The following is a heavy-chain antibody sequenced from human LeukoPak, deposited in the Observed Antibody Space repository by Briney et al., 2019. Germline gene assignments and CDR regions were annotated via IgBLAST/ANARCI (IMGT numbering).Heavy chain of an antibody. J-gene: IGHJ4*02. V-gene: IGHV4-59*08. D-gene: IGHD6-13*01. CDR2: IYYSGST. Sequence: KSSETLSLTCTVSGGSISSYYWSWIRQPPGKGLEWIGYIYYSGSTNYNPSLKSRVTISVDTSKNQFSLKLSSVTAADTAVYYCARHGGSRWSLKYWGQGTLVTVSS. CDR1: GGSISSYY. CDR3: ARHGGSRWSLKY.